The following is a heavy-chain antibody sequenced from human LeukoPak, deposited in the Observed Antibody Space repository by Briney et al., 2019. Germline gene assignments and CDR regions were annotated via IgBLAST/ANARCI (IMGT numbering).Heavy chain of an antibody. CDR2: IYPGDSDT. Sequence: KGGESLKISCKGSGYSFTSYWIGWVRQMPGKGLEWMGIIYPGDSDTRYSPSFQGQVTISADKSISTAYLQWSSLKASDTAMYYCARHGGYCSSTSCYYYYMDVWGKGTTVTVSS. CDR3: ARHGGYCSSTSCYYYYMDV. CDR1: GYSFTSYW. V-gene: IGHV5-51*01. J-gene: IGHJ6*03. D-gene: IGHD2-2*01.